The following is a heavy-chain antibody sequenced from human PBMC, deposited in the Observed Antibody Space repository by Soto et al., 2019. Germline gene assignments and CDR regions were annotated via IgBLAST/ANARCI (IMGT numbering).Heavy chain of an antibody. J-gene: IGHJ5*02. CDR2: IYYSGST. CDR1: GGSISSSSYY. V-gene: IGHV4-39*01. Sequence: SETLSLTCTVSGGSISSSSYYWGWIRQPPGKGLEWIGSIYYSGSTYYNPSLKSRVTISVDTSKNQFSLKLSSVTAADTAVYYCARLGYYDFWSGYYTHTYNWFDPWGQGTLVTVSS. CDR3: ARLGYYDFWSGYYTHTYNWFDP. D-gene: IGHD3-3*01.